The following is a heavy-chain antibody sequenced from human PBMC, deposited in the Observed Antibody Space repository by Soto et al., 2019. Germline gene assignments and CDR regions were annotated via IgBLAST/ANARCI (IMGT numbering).Heavy chain of an antibody. CDR3: ARAHIVLVPAAARYYYYYYGMDV. D-gene: IGHD2-2*01. J-gene: IGHJ6*02. V-gene: IGHV5-51*01. Sequence: GESLKISCKGSGYSFTSYWIGWVRQMPGKGLEWMGIIYPGDSDTRYSPSFQGQVTISADKSISTAYLQWSSLKASDTAMYYCARAHIVLVPAAARYYYYYYGMDVWGQGTTVTVSS. CDR2: IYPGDSDT. CDR1: GYSFTSYW.